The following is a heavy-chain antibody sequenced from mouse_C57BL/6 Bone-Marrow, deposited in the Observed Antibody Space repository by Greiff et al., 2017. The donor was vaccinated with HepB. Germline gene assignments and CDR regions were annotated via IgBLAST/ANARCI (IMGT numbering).Heavy chain of an antibody. CDR2: IDPSDSYT. CDR3: ARGGTGAWFAY. V-gene: IGHV1-69*01. J-gene: IGHJ3*01. Sequence: QVQLKQPGAELVMPGASVKLSCKASGYTFTSYWMHWVKQRPGQGLEWIGEIDPSDSYTNYNQKFKGKSTLTVDKSSSTAYMQLSSLTSEDSAVYYCARGGTGAWFAYWGQGTLVTVSA. D-gene: IGHD3-3*01. CDR1: GYTFTSYW.